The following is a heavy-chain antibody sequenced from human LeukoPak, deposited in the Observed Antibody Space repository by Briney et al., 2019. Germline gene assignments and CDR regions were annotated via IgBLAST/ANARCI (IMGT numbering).Heavy chain of an antibody. CDR1: GGSIRSGSYF. Sequence: SETLSLTCSVSGGSIRSGSYFWNWIRQPAGKGLEWIGRIYTSGSTNYNPSLQSRVTISVDTSKNQFSLKLSSVTAADTAVYYCARARTCSYCNYMDVWGKGTPVTVSS. J-gene: IGHJ6*03. V-gene: IGHV4-61*02. CDR3: ARARTCSYCNYMDV. D-gene: IGHD2-15*01. CDR2: IYTSGST.